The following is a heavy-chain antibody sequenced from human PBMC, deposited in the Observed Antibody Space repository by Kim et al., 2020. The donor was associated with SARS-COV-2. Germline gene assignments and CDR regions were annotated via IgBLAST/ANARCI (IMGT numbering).Heavy chain of an antibody. J-gene: IGHJ6*02. D-gene: IGHD1-26*01. CDR3: AKEYGGSYYYYGMDV. Sequence: ASGKGRFTNSRDNTKNTLYLQMNSLRAEDTAVYYCAKEYGGSYYYYGMDVWGQGTTVTVSS. V-gene: IGHV3-30*02.